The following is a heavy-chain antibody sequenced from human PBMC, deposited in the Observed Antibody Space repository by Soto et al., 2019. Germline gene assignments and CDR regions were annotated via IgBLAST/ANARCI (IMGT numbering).Heavy chain of an antibody. J-gene: IGHJ5*02. CDR2: INVYNGNT. V-gene: IGHV1-18*01. D-gene: IGHD3-10*01. CDR1: GYTFTNYG. CDR3: ARGVGSGSYYNQYNWFDP. Sequence: ASVKLSCKASGYTFTNYGISWVRQAPEQGLEWMGWINVYNGNTKYAQKVQGRVTMTTDTSTSTAYMELRSLRSDDTAVYYCARGVGSGSYYNQYNWFDPWGQGTQVTVSS.